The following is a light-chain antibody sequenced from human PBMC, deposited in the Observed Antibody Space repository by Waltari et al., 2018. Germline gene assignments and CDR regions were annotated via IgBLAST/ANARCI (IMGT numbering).Light chain of an antibody. J-gene: IGKJ4*01. CDR2: DAS. CDR1: QSVGTY. CDR3: QQRRNWPLT. V-gene: IGKV3-11*01. Sequence: EIVLTQSPDILSFSPGERATLSCRASQSVGTYLAWYQQRPGQSPRLLIHDASYRATGIPARFSGSGSETDFTLTISSLQPEDFAVYYCQQRRNWPLTFGGGTRVQI.